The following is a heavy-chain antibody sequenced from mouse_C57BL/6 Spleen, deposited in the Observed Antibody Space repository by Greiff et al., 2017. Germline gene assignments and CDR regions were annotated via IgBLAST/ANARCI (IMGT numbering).Heavy chain of an antibody. CDR3: ARHFVRWYFDV. V-gene: IGHV5-9*01. D-gene: IGHD3-2*02. CDR2: ISGGGGNT. J-gene: IGHJ1*03. CDR1: GFTFSSYT. Sequence: DVKLVESGGGLVKPGGSLKLSCAASGFTFSSYTMSWVRQTPEKRLEWVATISGGGGNTYYPDSVKGRFTISRANAKNTLYLQMSSLRSEDTALYYCARHFVRWYFDVWGTGTTVTVSS.